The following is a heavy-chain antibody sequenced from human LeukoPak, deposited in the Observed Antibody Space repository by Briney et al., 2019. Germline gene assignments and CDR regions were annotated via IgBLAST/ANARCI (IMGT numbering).Heavy chain of an antibody. CDR2: IYPGDSGT. J-gene: IGHJ4*02. CDR1: GYSFTSYW. CDR3: ARHSGSGSYYAEVDY. D-gene: IGHD3-10*01. V-gene: IGHV5-51*01. Sequence: GESLKISCKGSGYSFTSYWIGWVRQMPGKGLEWMGIIYPGDSGTRYSPSFQGQVTISADKSISTAYLQWSSLKASDTAMYYCARHSGSGSYYAEVDYWGQGTLVTVSS.